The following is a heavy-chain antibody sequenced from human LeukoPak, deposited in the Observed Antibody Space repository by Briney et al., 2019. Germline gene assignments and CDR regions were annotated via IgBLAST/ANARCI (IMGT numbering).Heavy chain of an antibody. CDR3: ARHSSPGYSSSWYDY. J-gene: IGHJ4*02. D-gene: IGHD6-13*01. CDR2: ISYTGGA. CDR1: GGSISSYY. Sequence: SETLSLTCTVSGGSISSYYWSWIRQPPGKGLEWIGYISYTGGANYNPSLNSRVAISVDTSKNQFSLKLNSVTAADTAVYYCARHSSPGYSSSWYDYWGQGTLVTVSS. V-gene: IGHV4-59*08.